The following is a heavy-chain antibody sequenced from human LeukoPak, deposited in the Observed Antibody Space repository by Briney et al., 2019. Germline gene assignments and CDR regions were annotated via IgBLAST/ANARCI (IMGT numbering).Heavy chain of an antibody. J-gene: IGHJ4*02. CDR1: GFTFSSYR. Sequence: PGGSLRLSCAASGFTFSSYRMNWVRQAPGKGLEWVSSISSTSSYYADSVKGRFTISRDNAKSSLYLQMNSLRAEDTAVYYCARDGTTVPTRTFDYWGQGTLVTVSS. CDR3: ARDGTTVPTRTFDY. V-gene: IGHV3-21*01. CDR2: ISSTSS. D-gene: IGHD4-17*01.